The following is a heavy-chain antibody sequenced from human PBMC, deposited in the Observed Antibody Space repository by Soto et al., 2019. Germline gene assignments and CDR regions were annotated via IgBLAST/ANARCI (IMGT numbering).Heavy chain of an antibody. V-gene: IGHV1-46*03. CDR3: ARERAPSPGFGELLYYTAEFYY. CDR1: GYTFTSYY. CDR2: INPSGGST. D-gene: IGHD3-10*01. J-gene: IGHJ4*02. Sequence: ASVKVSCKASGYTFTSYYMHWVRQAPGQGLEWMGIINPSGGSTSYAQKFQGRVTMTRDTSTSTVYMELSSLRSEDTAVYYCARERAPSPGFGELLYYTAEFYYWGQGTLVTVSS.